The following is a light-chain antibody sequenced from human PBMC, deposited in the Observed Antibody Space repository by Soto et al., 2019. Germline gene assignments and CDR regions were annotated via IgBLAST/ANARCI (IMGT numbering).Light chain of an antibody. CDR2: DVS. CDR3: SSYTSSSTYV. CDR1: ISDVGGYNY. Sequence: SVLTQPASGSGSPGQSITISCTGTISDVGGYNYVSWYQQHPGKAPKLMIFDVSNRPSGVSNRFSGSKSGYTASLTISGLQAEDEADYYCSSYTSSSTYVFGTGTKVTVL. V-gene: IGLV2-14*03. J-gene: IGLJ1*01.